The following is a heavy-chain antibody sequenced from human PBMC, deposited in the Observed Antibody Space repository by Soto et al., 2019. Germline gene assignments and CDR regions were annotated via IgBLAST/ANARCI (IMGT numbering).Heavy chain of an antibody. V-gene: IGHV4-59*01. CDR2: IHYSGNT. CDR1: GASISSSY. J-gene: IGHJ3*01. CDR3: VRGYYDSSGSSNTFDV. D-gene: IGHD3-22*01. Sequence: SETLSLTCTVSGASISSSYWSWIRQTPGKGPEWIGYIHYSGNTNYNPSLMSRVIMSVDASKNQFSLTLTSVTAADTAVYYCVRGYYDSSGSSNTFDVWGQGTMVTVSS.